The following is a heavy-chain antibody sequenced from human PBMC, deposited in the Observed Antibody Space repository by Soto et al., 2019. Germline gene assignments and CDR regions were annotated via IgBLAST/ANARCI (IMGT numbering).Heavy chain of an antibody. V-gene: IGHV4-59*01. Sequence: SETLSLTCTVSGGSISTYYWSWIRQPPGKGLEWIGYIYYRGNTDYNPSLKSRVTISVDTSKNQFSLKLSSVTAADTAVYYCAREVAGDYGMDVWGQGTTVNVSS. D-gene: IGHD6-19*01. CDR3: AREVAGDYGMDV. CDR1: GGSISTYY. J-gene: IGHJ6*02. CDR2: IYYRGNT.